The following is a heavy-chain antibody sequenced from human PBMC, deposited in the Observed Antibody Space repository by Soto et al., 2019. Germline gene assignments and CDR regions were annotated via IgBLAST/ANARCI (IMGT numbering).Heavy chain of an antibody. CDR2: IYPGDSDT. J-gene: IGHJ3*02. V-gene: IGHV5-51*01. CDR3: ATSGEYSGYGYHDAFDI. CDR1: GYSFTSYW. Sequence: PGESLKISCKGSGYSFTSYWIGWVRQMPGKGLEWMGIIYPGDSDTRYSPSFQGQVTISADKSISTAYLQWSSLKASDTAMYYCATSGEYSGYGYHDAFDIWGQGTMVTVPS. D-gene: IGHD5-12*01.